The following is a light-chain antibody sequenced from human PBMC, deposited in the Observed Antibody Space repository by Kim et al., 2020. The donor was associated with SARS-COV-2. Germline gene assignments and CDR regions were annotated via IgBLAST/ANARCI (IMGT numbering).Light chain of an antibody. Sequence: EIVMTQSPATLSVSPGERATLSCRASQSVSSNLAWYQQKPGQAPRLLIYGASTTATGIPARFSGSGSGTEFTLTISSLQSEDFAVYYCQQYNNWPRTFGHGTKVDIK. CDR2: GAS. V-gene: IGKV3-15*01. CDR3: QQYNNWPRT. J-gene: IGKJ1*01. CDR1: QSVSSN.